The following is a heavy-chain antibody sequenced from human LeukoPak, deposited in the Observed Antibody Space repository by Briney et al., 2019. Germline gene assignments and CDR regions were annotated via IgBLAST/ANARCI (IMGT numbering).Heavy chain of an antibody. CDR2: ISGSGGST. CDR3: AKPGMVRGVIISPYYFDY. Sequence: GGSLRLSCAASGFTFSSHAMSWVRQAPGKGLEWVSAISGSGGSTYYADSVKGRFTISRDNSKNTLYLQMNSLRAEDTAVYYCAKPGMVRGVIISPYYFDYWGQGTLVTVSS. CDR1: GFTFSSHA. V-gene: IGHV3-23*01. D-gene: IGHD3-10*01. J-gene: IGHJ4*02.